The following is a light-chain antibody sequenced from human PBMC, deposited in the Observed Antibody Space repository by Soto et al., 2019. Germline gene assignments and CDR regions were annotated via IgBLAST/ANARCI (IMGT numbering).Light chain of an antibody. CDR1: SSDVGGFNY. J-gene: IGLJ1*01. CDR2: DVT. V-gene: IGLV2-14*03. Sequence: QSALTQPASVSGSPGQSITISCTGTSSDVGGFNYVSWYQQQPGKAPKLMIYDVTNRPSGVSYRFFGYKAGNTASLTISGLQAEDEADYYCNSYTSISTYVFGTGTKVTVL. CDR3: NSYTSISTYV.